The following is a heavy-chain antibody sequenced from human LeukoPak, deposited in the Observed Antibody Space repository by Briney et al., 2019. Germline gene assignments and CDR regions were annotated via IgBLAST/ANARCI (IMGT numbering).Heavy chain of an antibody. CDR3: ASGRITMVRGVRVKYYYYGMDV. Sequence: SETLSLTCAVYGGSYSGYYWSWIRQPPGKGLEWIGEINHSGSTNYNPSLKSRVTISVDTSKNQFSLKLSSVTAADTAVYYCASGRITMVRGVRVKYYYYGMDVWGKGTTVTVSP. D-gene: IGHD3-10*01. CDR1: GGSYSGYY. V-gene: IGHV4-34*01. J-gene: IGHJ6*04. CDR2: INHSGST.